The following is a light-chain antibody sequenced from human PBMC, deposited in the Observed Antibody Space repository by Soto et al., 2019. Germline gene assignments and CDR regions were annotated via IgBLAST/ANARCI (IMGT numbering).Light chain of an antibody. CDR3: QSYDSSLTRR. V-gene: IGLV1-40*01. CDR1: NSDIGAGYD. Sequence: QSVLTQPPSVSGAPGQRVTISGTGSNSDIGAGYDVHWYQQVPGTAPKVLIYGNTNRPSGVPDRFSASKSGTSASLAITGLQAEDEADYYCQSYDSSLTRRFGGGTKLTVL. J-gene: IGLJ2*01. CDR2: GNT.